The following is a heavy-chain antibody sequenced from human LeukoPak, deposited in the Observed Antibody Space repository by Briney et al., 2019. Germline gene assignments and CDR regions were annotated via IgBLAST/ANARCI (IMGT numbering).Heavy chain of an antibody. D-gene: IGHD1-1*01. CDR1: VYTFTGHY. Sequence: ASVKVSCKASVYTFTGHYMHWVRQAPGQGPEWMGWINPNSGGTNYAQKFQGRVTMTSDTSISTAYMELSGLRSDDTAVYYCARCSTPHWIFDAFDIWGQGTMVTVSS. CDR3: ARCSTPHWIFDAFDI. J-gene: IGHJ3*02. V-gene: IGHV1-2*02. CDR2: INPNSGGT.